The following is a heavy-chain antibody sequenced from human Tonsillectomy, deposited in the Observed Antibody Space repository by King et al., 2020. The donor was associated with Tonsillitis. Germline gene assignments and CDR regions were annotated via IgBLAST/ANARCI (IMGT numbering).Heavy chain of an antibody. CDR2: ISAYNGNT. D-gene: IGHD3-10*01. J-gene: IGHJ5*02. Sequence: QLVQSGPEVKKPGASVKVSCKASGYPFPNYGISWVRQAPGQGLEGLGWISAYNGNTKYAQKLQGRVTMTTETSTSTAYMEVRSLRSDDTAVYYCARDREMWFAEPKGCWFDPGGQGPLVTFSA. CDR3: ARDREMWFAEPKGCWFDP. CDR1: GYPFPNYG. V-gene: IGHV1-18*01.